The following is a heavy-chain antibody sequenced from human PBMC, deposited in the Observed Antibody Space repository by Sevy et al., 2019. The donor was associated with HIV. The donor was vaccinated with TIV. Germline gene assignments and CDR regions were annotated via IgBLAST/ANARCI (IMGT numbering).Heavy chain of an antibody. CDR1: GFTFSSYA. J-gene: IGHJ3*02. V-gene: IGHV3-64D*06. CDR3: VKDAGGPAAMVRGVSAFDI. D-gene: IGHD3-10*01. Sequence: GGSLRLSCSASGFTFSSYAMHWVRQAPGKGLEYVSAISRNGGSTYYADSVKGRFTISRDNSKNTLYLQMSSLRAEDTAVYYCVKDAGGPAAMVRGVSAFDIWGQGTMVTVSS. CDR2: ISRNGGST.